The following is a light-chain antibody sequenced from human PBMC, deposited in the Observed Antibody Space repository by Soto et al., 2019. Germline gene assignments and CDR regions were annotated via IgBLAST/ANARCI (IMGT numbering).Light chain of an antibody. CDR2: KAS. Sequence: DIRMIQSASTLSVYVEDRVTITCRASQTISSWLAWYQQKPGKAPKLLIYKASSLESGVPSRFSGSGSGTEFTLTISCLQPDDFATYYCQQYNSYPWRFGQGTKVDI. CDR3: QQYNSYPWR. V-gene: IGKV1-5*03. CDR1: QTISSW. J-gene: IGKJ1*01.